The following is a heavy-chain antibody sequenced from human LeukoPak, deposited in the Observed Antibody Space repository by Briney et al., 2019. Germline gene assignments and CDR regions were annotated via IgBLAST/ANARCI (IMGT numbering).Heavy chain of an antibody. Sequence: SETLSLTCTVSGGSISSGPYYWSWIRQPAGKGLEWIGRIYTSGSTNYNPSLKSRVTISVDTSKNQFSLKLTSVTAADTAVYYCARNLWFGELLAAELDRFDPWGQGTLVTVSS. CDR3: ARNLWFGELLAAELDRFDP. CDR2: IYTSGST. V-gene: IGHV4-61*02. CDR1: GGSISSGPYY. D-gene: IGHD3-10*01. J-gene: IGHJ5*02.